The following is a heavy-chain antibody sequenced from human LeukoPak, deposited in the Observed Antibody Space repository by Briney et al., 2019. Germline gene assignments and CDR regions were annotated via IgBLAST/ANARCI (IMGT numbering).Heavy chain of an antibody. V-gene: IGHV1-69*05. J-gene: IGHJ2*01. CDR2: IIPIFGTA. CDR3: ARGRGGHWYFDL. Sequence: SVKVSCKASGGTFSSYAISWVRQAPGQGLEWMGGIIPIFGTANYAQKIQGRVTITTDESTSTAYMELSSLRSEDTAVYYCARGRGGHWYFDLWGRGTLVTVSS. CDR1: GGTFSSYA.